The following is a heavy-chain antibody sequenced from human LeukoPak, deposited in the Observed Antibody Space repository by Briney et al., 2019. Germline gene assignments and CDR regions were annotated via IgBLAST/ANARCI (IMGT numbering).Heavy chain of an antibody. J-gene: IGHJ1*01. CDR2: IEQDGSEK. Sequence: GGSLRLSCAASGFIFNRYWMNWVRQSPGKGLEWVANIEQDGSEKYYADSVKGRFTISRDNAENSLYLQMNNLRAEDTAVYYCAITVDCRATTDCYSYFHHWGQGTLVTVSS. CDR3: AITVDCRATTDCYSYFHH. CDR1: GFIFNRYW. V-gene: IGHV3-7*01. D-gene: IGHD2-21*02.